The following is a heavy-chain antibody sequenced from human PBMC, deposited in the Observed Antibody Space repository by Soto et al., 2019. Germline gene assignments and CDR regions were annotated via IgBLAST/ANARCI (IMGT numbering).Heavy chain of an antibody. V-gene: IGHV4-39*07. D-gene: IGHD5-12*01. J-gene: IGHJ4*02. CDR2: IYYSGST. CDR1: GGSISSSSYY. Sequence: SETLSLTCTVSGGSISSSSYYWGWIRQPPGKGLEWIGSIYYSGSTYYNPSLKSRVTISVDTSKNQFSLKLSSVTAADTAVYYCARESGYVSKGYYFDYWGQGTLVTVSS. CDR3: ARESGYVSKGYYFDY.